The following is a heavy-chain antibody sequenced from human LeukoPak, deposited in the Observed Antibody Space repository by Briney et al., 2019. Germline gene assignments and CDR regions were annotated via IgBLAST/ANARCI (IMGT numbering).Heavy chain of an antibody. D-gene: IGHD3-22*01. CDR1: GFTFSSYA. V-gene: IGHV3-23*01. CDR3: AKVYYYDSSGYDA. Sequence: PGGSLRLSCAASGFTFSSYAMSWVRQAPGKGLEWVSAISGSGGSTYYADSVKGRFTISRDNSKNSLYLQMNSLRTEDTALYYCAKVYYYDSSGYDAWGQGTLVTVSS. J-gene: IGHJ4*02. CDR2: ISGSGGST.